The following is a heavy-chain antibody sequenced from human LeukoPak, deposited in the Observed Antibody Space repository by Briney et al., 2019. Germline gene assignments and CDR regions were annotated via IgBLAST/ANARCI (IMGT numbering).Heavy chain of an antibody. V-gene: IGHV5-51*01. CDR2: IYPGDSDT. CDR3: ARVVGVSSSFVQYYFDY. D-gene: IGHD6-6*01. J-gene: IGHJ4*02. Sequence: GESLKISCQGSGYSFTNYWIGWVRQMPGKGLEWMGIIYPGDSDTRYSPSFQGQVTISADKSISTAYLQWSSLKASDTAMYYCARVVGVSSSFVQYYFDYWGQGTLVTVSS. CDR1: GYSFTNYW.